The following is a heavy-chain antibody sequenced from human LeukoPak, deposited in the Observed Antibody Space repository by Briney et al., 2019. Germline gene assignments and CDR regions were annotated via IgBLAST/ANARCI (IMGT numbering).Heavy chain of an antibody. Sequence: PGGSLRLSCAASGFTFSSYSMNWVRQAPGKGLEWVSSISSSSSYIYYADSVKGRFTISRDNAKNSLYLQMNSLRAEDKAVYYCARDSSGWYDYYYYYGMDVWGQGTTVTVSS. D-gene: IGHD6-19*01. V-gene: IGHV3-21*01. CDR2: ISSSSSYI. CDR3: ARDSSGWYDYYYYYGMDV. CDR1: GFTFSSYS. J-gene: IGHJ6*02.